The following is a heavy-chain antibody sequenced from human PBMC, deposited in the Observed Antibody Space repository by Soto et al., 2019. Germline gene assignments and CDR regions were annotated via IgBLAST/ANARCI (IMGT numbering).Heavy chain of an antibody. CDR1: GGSISTNW. D-gene: IGHD6-19*01. CDR2: IYHSGAT. V-gene: IGHV4-4*02. CDR3: ARHIAVSGTRGFDF. Sequence: QVQLQESGPGLMKPSGTLSLTCAVSGGSISTNWLRWVRQPPGKGLEWIGEIYHSGATNYNPALKTRVTMSVDKSQNHLSLNLNSVTAADTAVYSCARHIAVSGTRGFDFLGHGTLVTVSP. J-gene: IGHJ4*01.